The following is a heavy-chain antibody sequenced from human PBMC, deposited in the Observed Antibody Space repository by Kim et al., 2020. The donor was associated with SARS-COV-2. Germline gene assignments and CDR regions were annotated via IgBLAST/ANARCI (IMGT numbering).Heavy chain of an antibody. CDR2: IWYDGSNK. D-gene: IGHD6-19*01. CDR3: AKLVQGTAVADY. Sequence: GGSLRLSCAASGFTFSSYGMHWVRQAPGKGLEWVAVIWYDGSNKYYADPVKGRFTISRDNSKNTLYLQMNSLRAEDTAVYYCAKLVQGTAVADYWGQGTLVTVSS. J-gene: IGHJ4*02. V-gene: IGHV3-33*06. CDR1: GFTFSSYG.